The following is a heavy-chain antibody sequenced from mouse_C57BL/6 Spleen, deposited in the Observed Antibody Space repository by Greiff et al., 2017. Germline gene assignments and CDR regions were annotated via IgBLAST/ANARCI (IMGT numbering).Heavy chain of an antibody. CDR3: ASSPPDDYDYGFDY. D-gene: IGHD2-4*01. CDR2: INPNYGTT. J-gene: IGHJ2*01. Sequence: VQLQQPGPELVKPGASVKISCKASGYSFPDYNMNWVKQSNGKSLEWIGVINPNYGTTSYNQKFKGKATLTVDQSTSTAYMQLNSLTSEDSAVYYSASSPPDDYDYGFDYWGQGTTLTVSS. CDR1: GYSFPDYN. V-gene: IGHV1-39*01.